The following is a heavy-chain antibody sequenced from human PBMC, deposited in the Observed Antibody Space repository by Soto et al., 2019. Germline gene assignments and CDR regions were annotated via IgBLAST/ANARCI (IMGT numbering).Heavy chain of an antibody. CDR1: GYTFTNYG. Sequence: QVRLVQSGLEVKKPGASVRLSCKTSGYTFTNYGVTWVRQAPGQGLEWMGWVSAYNRNTNYAQKFEDRVIMTTDTSTSTAYLELRNLKSDATAVYYCARESQWEPLLYWGEGTLVTVS. V-gene: IGHV1-18*04. D-gene: IGHD1-26*01. J-gene: IGHJ4*02. CDR3: ARESQWEPLLY. CDR2: VSAYNRNT.